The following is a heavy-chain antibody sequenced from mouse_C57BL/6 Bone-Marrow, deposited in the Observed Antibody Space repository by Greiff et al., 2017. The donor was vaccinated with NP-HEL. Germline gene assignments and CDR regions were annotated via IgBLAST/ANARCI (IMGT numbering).Heavy chain of an antibody. J-gene: IGHJ4*01. D-gene: IGHD1-1*01. CDR2: IRLKSDNYAT. Sequence: EVQGVESGGGLVQPGGSMKLSCVASGFTFSNYWMNWVRQSPEKGLEWVAQIRLKSDNYATHYAESVKGRFTISRDDSKSSVYLQMNNLRAEDTGIYCCTGNRFSIYYYGSVDAMDYWGQGTSVTVSS. CDR3: TGNRFSIYYYGSVDAMDY. CDR1: GFTFSNYW. V-gene: IGHV6-3*01.